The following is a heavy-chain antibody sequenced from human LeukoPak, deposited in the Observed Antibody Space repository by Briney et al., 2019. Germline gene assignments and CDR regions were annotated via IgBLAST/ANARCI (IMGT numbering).Heavy chain of an antibody. CDR3: AVGNVEIDY. CDR1: GGSFSGYY. D-gene: IGHD5-24*01. CDR2: INHSGST. Sequence: PSETLSLTCAVYGGSFSGYYWSWIRQPPGKGLEWIGEINHSGSTNYNPSLKSRLTISVDTSKNQFSLKLSSVTAADTAVYYCAVGNVEIDYWGQGTLVTVSS. J-gene: IGHJ4*02. V-gene: IGHV4-34*01.